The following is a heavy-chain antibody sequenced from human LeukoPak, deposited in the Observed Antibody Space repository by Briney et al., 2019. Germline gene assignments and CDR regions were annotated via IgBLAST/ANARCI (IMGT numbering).Heavy chain of an antibody. V-gene: IGHV3-53*01. CDR1: GFTVSSNY. Sequence: GGSLRLSCAASGFTVSSNYMSWVRQAPGKGLEWVSVIYSGGSTYYADSVTGRFTISRDKSKNTLYLQMNSLRAEDTAVYYCARTTSLVTTINYYYMDVWGKGTTVTVSS. D-gene: IGHD2-21*02. J-gene: IGHJ6*03. CDR2: IYSGGST. CDR3: ARTTSLVTTINYYYMDV.